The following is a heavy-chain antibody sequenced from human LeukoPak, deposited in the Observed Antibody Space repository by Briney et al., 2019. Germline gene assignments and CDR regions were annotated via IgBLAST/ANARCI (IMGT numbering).Heavy chain of an antibody. D-gene: IGHD6-19*01. V-gene: IGHV3-23*01. Sequence: GRSLRLSCAASGFTFSSYAMSWVRQAPGKGLEWVSGISGGGAGTYYAESVKGRITISRANSKNTVYLQVNSLRAEDTAVYYCAKLGSGWNAGSRYFDSWGQGTLVSVSS. CDR1: GFTFSSYA. J-gene: IGHJ4*02. CDR2: ISGGGAGT. CDR3: AKLGSGWNAGSRYFDS.